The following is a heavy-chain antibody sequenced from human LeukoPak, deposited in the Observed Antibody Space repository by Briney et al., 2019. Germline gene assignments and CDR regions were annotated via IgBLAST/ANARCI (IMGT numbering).Heavy chain of an antibody. CDR2: IYSGGST. Sequence: GGSLRLSCAASGFTVSSNYMNWVRQAPGKGLEWVSIIYSGGSTYYADSVKGRFTISRDNSKNTVYLQMNSLKTEDTAVYYCTTDYYDSSGYYGYWGQGTLVTVSS. CDR3: TTDYYDSSGYYGY. CDR1: GFTVSSNY. D-gene: IGHD3-22*01. J-gene: IGHJ4*02. V-gene: IGHV3-53*01.